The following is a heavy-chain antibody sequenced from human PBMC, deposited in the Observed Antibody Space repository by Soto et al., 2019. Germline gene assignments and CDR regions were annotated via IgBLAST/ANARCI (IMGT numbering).Heavy chain of an antibody. D-gene: IGHD2-15*01. CDR1: GDSISTVDYF. Sequence: QVQLLESGPGLVKPSQTLSLTCSVSGDSISTVDYFWAWVRQPSGQALEYIGYIYKSATTYYNPSFESRVATSLDTSKSQFSLTVTSLTAADTAVYFCARGRYCLTGRCFPNWFDSWGQGTLVTVSS. J-gene: IGHJ5*01. V-gene: IGHV4-30-4*01. CDR2: IYKSATT. CDR3: ARGRYCLTGRCFPNWFDS.